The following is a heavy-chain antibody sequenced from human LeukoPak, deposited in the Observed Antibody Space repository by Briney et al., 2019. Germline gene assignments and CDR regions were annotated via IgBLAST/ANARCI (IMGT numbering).Heavy chain of an antibody. D-gene: IGHD3-16*01. CDR3: ARALGP. Sequence: GGSLRLSCAASGFTFSSYAMHWVRQAPGKGLEWVAVISYDGSNKYYADSVKGRFTISRDNSKNTLYLQMNSLGAEDTAVYYCARALGPRGQGTLVTVSS. J-gene: IGHJ5*02. V-gene: IGHV3-30-3*01. CDR1: GFTFSSYA. CDR2: ISYDGSNK.